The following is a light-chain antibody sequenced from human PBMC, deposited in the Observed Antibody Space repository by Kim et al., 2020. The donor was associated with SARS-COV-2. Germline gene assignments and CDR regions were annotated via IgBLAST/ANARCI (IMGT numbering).Light chain of an antibody. CDR2: DAS. Sequence: EIVLTHSPATLSLSPGERAILPCRPSQSISTYLGWYQHKPGQGPRLLIYDASTRATGVPAKFSGRGSGTDFTLTISNVEPEDFAVYYCQQRSNWPRTFGQGTKVDIK. CDR3: QQRSNWPRT. J-gene: IGKJ1*01. CDR1: QSISTY. V-gene: IGKV3-11*01.